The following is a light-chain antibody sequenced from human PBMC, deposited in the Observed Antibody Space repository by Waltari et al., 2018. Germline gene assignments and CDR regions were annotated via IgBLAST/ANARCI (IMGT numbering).Light chain of an antibody. J-gene: IGKJ4*01. CDR2: DAS. CDR1: QTISNW. CDR3: LQYNNFPLT. Sequence: DIQMTQSPSTLSAPLGDRVTITCRASQTISNWLAWYQQKPGKAPELLIYDASTLESGVPSRFSGSGSGTEFTLTISSLQPDDFATYTCLQYNNFPLTFGGGTKVEIK. V-gene: IGKV1-5*01.